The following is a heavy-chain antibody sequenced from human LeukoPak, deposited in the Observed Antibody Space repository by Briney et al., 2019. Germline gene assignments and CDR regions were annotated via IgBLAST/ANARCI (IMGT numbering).Heavy chain of an antibody. V-gene: IGHV1-24*01. CDR3: ATAAIVVVIPPYGMDV. Sequence: ASVKVSCKVSGYTLTELSMHWVRQAPGKGLEWMGGFDPEDGETIYAQKFQGRVTMTEDTSTDTAYMELSSLRSEDTAVYYCATAAIVVVIPPYGMDVWGQGTTVTVSS. D-gene: IGHD3-22*01. CDR2: FDPEDGET. J-gene: IGHJ6*02. CDR1: GYTLTELS.